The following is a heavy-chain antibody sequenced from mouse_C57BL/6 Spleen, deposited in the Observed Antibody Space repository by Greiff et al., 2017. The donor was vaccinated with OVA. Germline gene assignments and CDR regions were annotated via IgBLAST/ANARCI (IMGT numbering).Heavy chain of an antibody. Sequence: EVKLVESEGGLVQPGSSMKLSCTASGFTFSDHYMAWVRQVPEKGLEWVANINYDGSSTYYLDSLKSRFIISRDNAKNILYLQMSSLKSEDTATYYCARDHYYGSSYGYFDVWGTGTTVTVSS. D-gene: IGHD1-1*01. V-gene: IGHV5-16*01. CDR3: ARDHYYGSSYGYFDV. CDR2: INYDGSST. J-gene: IGHJ1*03. CDR1: GFTFSDHY.